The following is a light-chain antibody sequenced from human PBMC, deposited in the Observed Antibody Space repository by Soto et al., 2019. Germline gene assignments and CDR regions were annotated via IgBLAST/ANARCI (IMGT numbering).Light chain of an antibody. Sequence: IQMTQSPSSVSASVGDRVTITCRASQGISGYLLWFQQKPGKAPKLLIYGASTLQSGVPSRFSGSGSGTDFTLTITSLQPEDFATYYCQQANSYPRTFGPGTKVDFK. V-gene: IGKV1-12*01. CDR2: GAS. CDR3: QQANSYPRT. J-gene: IGKJ3*01. CDR1: QGISGY.